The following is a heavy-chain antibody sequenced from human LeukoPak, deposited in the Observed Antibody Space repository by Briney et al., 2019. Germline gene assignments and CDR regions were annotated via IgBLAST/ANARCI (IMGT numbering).Heavy chain of an antibody. D-gene: IGHD2-2*01. V-gene: IGHV3-11*01. CDR3: ASGDSVTSRGGYYYGMDV. Sequence: GGSLRLSCAASGFTFSDYYMSWIRQAPGKGLEWVSYISSSGSTIYYADSVKGRFTISRDNAKNSLYLQMNSLRAEDTAVYYCASGDSVTSRGGYYYGMDVWGQGTTVTVSS. CDR2: ISSSGSTI. CDR1: GFTFSDYY. J-gene: IGHJ6*02.